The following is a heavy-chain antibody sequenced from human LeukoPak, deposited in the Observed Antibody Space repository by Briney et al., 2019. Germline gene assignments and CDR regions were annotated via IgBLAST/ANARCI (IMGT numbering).Heavy chain of an antibody. CDR3: AKVFVVVPAPYYFDY. V-gene: IGHV3-23*01. Sequence: GGLLRLCCAASGFTFSSYAMCWVRQAPGKGVEWVSTISGSGGSTYYADSVKGRFTISRDNSKDTLNLQMNSRRAEDTAVYYCAKVFVVVPAPYYFDYWGQGTLVTVSS. CDR1: GFTFSSYA. CDR2: ISGSGGST. J-gene: IGHJ4*02. D-gene: IGHD2-2*01.